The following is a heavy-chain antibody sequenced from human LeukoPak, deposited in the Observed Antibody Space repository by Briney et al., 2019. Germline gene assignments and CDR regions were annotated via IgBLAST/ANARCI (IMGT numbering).Heavy chain of an antibody. CDR1: GYTFTSYG. D-gene: IGHD3-10*01. J-gene: IGHJ4*02. V-gene: IGHV1-18*04. CDR2: ISAYNGNT. CDR3: ARDLFWGWRSGSYYY. Sequence: GASVKVSCKASGYTFTSYGISWVRQAPGQGLEWMGWISAYNGNTNYAQKLQGRVTMTTDTSTSTAYMELRSLRSDDTAVYYCARDLFWGWRSGSYYYWGQGTLVTVSS.